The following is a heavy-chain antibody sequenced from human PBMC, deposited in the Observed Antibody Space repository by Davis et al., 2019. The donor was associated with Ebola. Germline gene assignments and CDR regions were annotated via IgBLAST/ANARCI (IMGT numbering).Heavy chain of an antibody. Sequence: GGSLRLSCAASGFVFSSYVMSWVRRAPGKGLEWVSNLGLSADTYYADSVKGRFTISRDNAKNSLFLQMNSLRDEDTAVYYCARDGYSNDWGDYWGQGTLVTVSS. CDR1: GFVFSSYV. D-gene: IGHD6-19*01. CDR3: ARDGYSNDWGDY. V-gene: IGHV3-48*02. J-gene: IGHJ4*02. CDR2: NLGLSADT.